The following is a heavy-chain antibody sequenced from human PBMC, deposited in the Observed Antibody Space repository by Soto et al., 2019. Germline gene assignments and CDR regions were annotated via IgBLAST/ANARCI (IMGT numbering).Heavy chain of an antibody. J-gene: IGHJ4*02. V-gene: IGHV3-48*02. D-gene: IGHD3-22*01. CDR1: GFTFSSYS. CDR2: ISSSSSTI. CDR3: ASPYYYDSSGYFAGNFAGLR. Sequence: GGSLRLSCAASGFTFSSYSMNWVRQAPGKGLEWFSYISSSSSTIYYADSVKGRFTISRDNAKNSLYLQMNSLRDEDTAVYYCASPYYYDSSGYFAGNFAGLRWGQGTLVTVSS.